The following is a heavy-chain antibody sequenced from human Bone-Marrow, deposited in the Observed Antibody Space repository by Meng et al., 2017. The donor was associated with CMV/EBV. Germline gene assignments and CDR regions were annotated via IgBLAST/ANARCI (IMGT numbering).Heavy chain of an antibody. CDR1: GYTFTGYY. V-gene: IGHV1-2*02. D-gene: IGHD2-2*02. Sequence: ASVKVSCKASGYTFTGYYMHWVRQAPGQGLEWMGWINPNSGGTNYAQKFQGRVTMTRDTSISTAYMELSRLRSDDTAVYYCARLGYCSSTSCYTVSNYYFDYCGQGTLVTVSS. J-gene: IGHJ4*02. CDR3: ARLGYCSSTSCYTVSNYYFDY. CDR2: INPNSGGT.